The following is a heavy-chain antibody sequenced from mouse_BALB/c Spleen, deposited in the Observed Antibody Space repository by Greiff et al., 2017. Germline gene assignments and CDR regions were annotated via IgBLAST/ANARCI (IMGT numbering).Heavy chain of an antibody. CDR2: IYPGNSDT. CDR3: TRSRNGNYFYYAMDY. D-gene: IGHD2-1*01. CDR1: GYTFTSYW. Sequence: VQLQQSGTVLARPGASVKMSCKASGYTFTSYWMHWVKQRPGQGLEWIGAIYPGNSDTSYNQKFKGKAKLTAVTSTSTAYMELSSLTNEDSAVYYCTRSRNGNYFYYAMDYWGQGTSVTVSS. J-gene: IGHJ4*01. V-gene: IGHV1-5*01.